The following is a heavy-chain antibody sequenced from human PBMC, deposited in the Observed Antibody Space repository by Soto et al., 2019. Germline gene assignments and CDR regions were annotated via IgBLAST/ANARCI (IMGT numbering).Heavy chain of an antibody. V-gene: IGHV3-53*04. CDR1: GFTVSSNY. D-gene: IGHD6-25*01. CDR3: ARDQRGYYYYYMDV. J-gene: IGHJ6*03. CDR2: IYSGGST. Sequence: GGSLRLSCAASGFTVSSNYMSWVRQAPGKGLEWVSVIYSGGSTYYADSVKGRFTISRHNSKNTLYLQMNSLRAEDTAVYYCARDQRGYYYYYMDVWGKGTTVTVSS.